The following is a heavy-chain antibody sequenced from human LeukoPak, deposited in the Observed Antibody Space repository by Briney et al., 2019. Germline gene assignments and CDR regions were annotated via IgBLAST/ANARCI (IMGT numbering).Heavy chain of an antibody. CDR3: AKDVSYSSSWYPFDY. CDR1: GFTFSSYW. D-gene: IGHD6-13*01. CDR2: IKQDESEK. V-gene: IGHV3-7*03. Sequence: PGGSLRLSCAASGFTFSSYWMSWVRQAPGKGLEWVANIKQDESEKYYVDSVKGRFTISRDNAKNSLYLQMNSLRAEDTALYYCAKDVSYSSSWYPFDYWGQGTLVTVSS. J-gene: IGHJ4*02.